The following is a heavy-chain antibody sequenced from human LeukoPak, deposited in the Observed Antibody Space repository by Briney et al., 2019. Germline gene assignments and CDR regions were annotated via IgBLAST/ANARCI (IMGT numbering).Heavy chain of an antibody. J-gene: IGHJ4*02. Sequence: ASVKVSCKASGYTFTSYAMHWVRQAPGQRLEWMGWINAGNGNTKYSQKFQGRVTITRDTSASTAYMELSSLRSEDTAVYYCARYGDYADAFDYWGQGTLVTVSS. V-gene: IGHV1-3*01. CDR1: GYTFTSYA. D-gene: IGHD4-17*01. CDR2: INAGNGNT. CDR3: ARYGDYADAFDY.